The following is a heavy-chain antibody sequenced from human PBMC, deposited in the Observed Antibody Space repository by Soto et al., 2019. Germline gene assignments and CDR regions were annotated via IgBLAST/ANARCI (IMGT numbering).Heavy chain of an antibody. CDR1: GGSISSYY. D-gene: IGHD3-10*01. Sequence: ETLSLTCTVSGGSISSYYWSWIRQPPGKGLEWIGYIYYSGSTNYNPSLKSRVTISVDTSKNQFSLKLSSVTAADTAVYYCARNPLWFGEDYYYGMDVWGQGTTVTVSS. CDR3: ARNPLWFGEDYYYGMDV. J-gene: IGHJ6*02. CDR2: IYYSGST. V-gene: IGHV4-59*01.